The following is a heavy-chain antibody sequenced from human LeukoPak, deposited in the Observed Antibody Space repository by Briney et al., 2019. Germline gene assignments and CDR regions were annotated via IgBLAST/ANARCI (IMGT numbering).Heavy chain of an antibody. CDR3: AKGMATNYLTYSDY. CDR2: IRYDGSNK. D-gene: IGHD5-24*01. CDR1: GFTFSSYG. V-gene: IGHV3-30*02. J-gene: IGHJ4*02. Sequence: GGSLRLSCAASGFTFSSYGIHWVRQAPGRGLEWVAFIRYDGSNKYYADSVKGRFTISRDNSKNTLYLQMNSLRAEDTAVYYCAKGMATNYLTYSDYWGQGTLVTVSS.